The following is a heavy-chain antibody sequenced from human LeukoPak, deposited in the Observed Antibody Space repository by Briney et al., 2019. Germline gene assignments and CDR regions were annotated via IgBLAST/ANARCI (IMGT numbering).Heavy chain of an antibody. V-gene: IGHV6-1*01. Sequence: QTLSLTCAISGDTLSSNSTTWNWVRQSPSRGLEWLVRTYYRSKWYNDYAVSVKSRITINPDTSKNQFSLQLSSVTPEDTAVYYCARGNFGGSGSYSALDYWGQGTLVTVSS. D-gene: IGHD3-10*01. CDR2: TYYRSKWYN. J-gene: IGHJ4*02. CDR3: ARGNFGGSGSYSALDY. CDR1: GDTLSSNSTT.